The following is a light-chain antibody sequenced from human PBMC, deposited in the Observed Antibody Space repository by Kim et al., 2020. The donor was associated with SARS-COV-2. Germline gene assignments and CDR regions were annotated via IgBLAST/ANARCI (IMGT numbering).Light chain of an antibody. J-gene: IGKJ4*01. CDR3: LQYVSSPRT. Sequence: EIVLTQSPGILSLSPGERATLSCRASQSVSSSYFAWYQQKPGQAPRLLIYGASSRATGIPDRFSGSGSGTDFTLTITRLEPEDFAVYYCLQYVSSPRTFGGGTKVDIK. CDR1: QSVSSSY. CDR2: GAS. V-gene: IGKV3-20*01.